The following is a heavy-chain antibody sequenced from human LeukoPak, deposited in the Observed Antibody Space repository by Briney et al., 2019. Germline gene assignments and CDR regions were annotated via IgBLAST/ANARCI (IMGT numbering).Heavy chain of an antibody. J-gene: IGHJ4*02. CDR2: ISAYNGNT. Sequence: ASVKVSCKASGYTFTSYGISWVRQAPGQGLEWMGWISAYNGNTNYAQKLQDRVTMTTDTSTSTAYMEVRSLRSGDTAVYYCARDYRHTVAGSLLEYWGQGTLVTVSS. CDR1: GYTFTSYG. D-gene: IGHD6-19*01. CDR3: ARDYRHTVAGSLLEY. V-gene: IGHV1-18*01.